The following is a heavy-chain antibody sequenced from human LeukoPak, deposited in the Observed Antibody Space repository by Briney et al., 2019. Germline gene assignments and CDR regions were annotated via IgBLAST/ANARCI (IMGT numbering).Heavy chain of an antibody. J-gene: IGHJ2*01. Sequence: PGGSLRLSCVASGFTFSDHHMDWVRQAPGKGLEWVGRSRNKVNSYTTEYAASVKDRFTISRGDSTTSLYLEMNSLKTEDTAVYFCARVWGSSNWYFDLWGQGALVTVSS. CDR1: GFTFSDHH. CDR2: SRNKVNSYTT. CDR3: ARVWGSSNWYFDL. D-gene: IGHD2-2*01. V-gene: IGHV3-72*01.